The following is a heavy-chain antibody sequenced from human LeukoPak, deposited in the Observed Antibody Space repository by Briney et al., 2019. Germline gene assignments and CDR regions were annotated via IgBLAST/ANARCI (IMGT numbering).Heavy chain of an antibody. CDR3: ARDRFNGYSYGYYYYGMDV. CDR2: IYTSGST. Sequence: SETLSLTCTVSGGSISSYYWSWIRQPAGKGLEWIGRIYTSGSTNYNPSLKSRVTMSVDTSKNQFSLKLSSVTAADTAVYYCARDRFNGYSYGYYYYGMDVWGQGTTVTVSS. V-gene: IGHV4-4*07. J-gene: IGHJ6*02. D-gene: IGHD5-18*01. CDR1: GGSISSYY.